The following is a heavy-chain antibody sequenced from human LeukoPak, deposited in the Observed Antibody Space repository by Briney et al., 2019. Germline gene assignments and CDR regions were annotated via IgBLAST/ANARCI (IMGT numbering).Heavy chain of an antibody. CDR1: GYTFTSYG. J-gene: IGHJ4*02. V-gene: IGHV1-18*01. Sequence: ASVKVSCKASGYTFTSYGISWVRQAPGQGLEWMGWISAYNGNTNYAQKLQGRVTMTTDTSTSTAYMELRSLRSDDTAVYYCAGDRDYGDSLSYWGQGTLVTVSS. CDR3: AGDRDYGDSLSY. CDR2: ISAYNGNT. D-gene: IGHD4-17*01.